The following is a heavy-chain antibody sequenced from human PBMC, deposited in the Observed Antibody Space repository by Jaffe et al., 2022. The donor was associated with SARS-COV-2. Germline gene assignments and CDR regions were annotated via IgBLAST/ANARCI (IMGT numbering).Heavy chain of an antibody. V-gene: IGHV3-30-3*01. Sequence: QVQLVESGGGVVQPGRSLRLSCAASGFTFSSYAMHWVRQAPGKGLEWVAVISYDGSNKYYADSVKGRFTISRDNSKNTLYLQMNSLRAEDTAVYYCARDRLRGYFDYWGQGTLVTVSS. CDR1: GFTFSSYA. J-gene: IGHJ4*02. D-gene: IGHD4-17*01. CDR3: ARDRLRGYFDY. CDR2: ISYDGSNK.